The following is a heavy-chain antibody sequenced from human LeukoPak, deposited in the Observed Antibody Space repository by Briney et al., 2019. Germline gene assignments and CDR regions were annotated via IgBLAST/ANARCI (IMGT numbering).Heavy chain of an antibody. V-gene: IGHV3-23*01. Sequence: GGTLRLSCAASGFTFSSYGMSWVRQAPGKGLEWVSAISGSGGSTYYADSVKGRFTISRDNSKNTLYLQMNSLRAEDTAVYYCARDGLTLWFGELLYRGWFDPWGQGTLVTVSS. J-gene: IGHJ5*02. CDR3: ARDGLTLWFGELLYRGWFDP. CDR2: ISGSGGST. D-gene: IGHD3-10*01. CDR1: GFTFSSYG.